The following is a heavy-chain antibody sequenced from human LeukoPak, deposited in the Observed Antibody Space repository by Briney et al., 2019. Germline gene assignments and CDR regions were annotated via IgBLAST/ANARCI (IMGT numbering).Heavy chain of an antibody. CDR2: INPNSGGT. D-gene: IGHD2-2*01. J-gene: IGHJ5*02. V-gene: IGHV1-2*02. CDR1: GYTFTGYY. Sequence: ASVKVSCKASGYTFTGYYMHWARQAPGQGLEWMGSINPNSGGTNYAQNFQGRVTMTGDTSISTAYMELISLRSDDTAVYYCAKAASWNWFDPWGQGTLVTVSS. CDR3: AKAASWNWFDP.